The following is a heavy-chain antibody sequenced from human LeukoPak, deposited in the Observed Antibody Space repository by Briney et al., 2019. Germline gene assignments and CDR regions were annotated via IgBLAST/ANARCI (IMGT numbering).Heavy chain of an antibody. V-gene: IGHV3-30-3*01. CDR3: ARAQLSSTVTTPWSDY. CDR1: GFTFSSYA. D-gene: IGHD4-17*01. J-gene: IGHJ4*02. Sequence: GGSLRLSCAASGFTFSSYAMHWVRQAPGKGLEWVAVISYDGSNKYYADSVKGRFTISRDNSKNTLYLQMNSLRAEDTAVYYCARAQLSSTVTTPWSDYWGQGTLVTVSS. CDR2: ISYDGSNK.